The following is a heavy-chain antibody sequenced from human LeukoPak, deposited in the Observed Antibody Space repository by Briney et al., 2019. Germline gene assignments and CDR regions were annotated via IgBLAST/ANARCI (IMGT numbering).Heavy chain of an antibody. Sequence: HSGGFLRLSCVASGFTFSTYSMNWVRQAPGKGLEWVSYISGTSNTIYYADSVKGRFTISRDNAKNSLYLQVNSLRAEDTAIYYCARDLGSYTSGWYMGFDYWGQGTLVTVSS. CDR1: GFTFSTYS. J-gene: IGHJ4*02. D-gene: IGHD6-19*01. V-gene: IGHV3-48*01. CDR3: ARDLGSYTSGWYMGFDY. CDR2: ISGTSNTI.